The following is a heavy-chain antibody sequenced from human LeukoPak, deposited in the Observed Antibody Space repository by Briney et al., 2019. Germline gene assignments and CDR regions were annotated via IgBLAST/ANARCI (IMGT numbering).Heavy chain of an antibody. J-gene: IGHJ4*02. Sequence: PGRSLRLSCAASGFTFSSYAMHWVRQAPGKGLEWVAVISYDGSNKYYADSVKGRFTISRDNSKNTLYLQMNSLRAEDTAVYYCARGSGWYRYGIDYWGQGTLVPVSS. CDR3: ARGSGWYRYGIDY. CDR1: GFTFSSYA. D-gene: IGHD6-19*01. CDR2: ISYDGSNK. V-gene: IGHV3-30*04.